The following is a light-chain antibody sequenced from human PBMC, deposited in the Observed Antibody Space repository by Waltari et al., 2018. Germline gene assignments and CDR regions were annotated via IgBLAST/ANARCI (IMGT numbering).Light chain of an antibody. CDR2: ATS. Sequence: DIQMTQSPSSLSASVGDKVTITCRASQGVSSWLVWYQQKPGIAPKLLIYATSILQSGVPSRFSGSGSGTNYTLTISSLQPEDFATYYCQQGYNTPYSFGQGTKVEIK. CDR3: QQGYNTPYS. V-gene: IGKV1-12*01. J-gene: IGKJ2*03. CDR1: QGVSSW.